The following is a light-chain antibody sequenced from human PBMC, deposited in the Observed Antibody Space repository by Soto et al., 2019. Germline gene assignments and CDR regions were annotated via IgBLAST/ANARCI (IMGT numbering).Light chain of an antibody. CDR1: SSDVGGYNY. Sequence: QSVLTQPASVSGSPGQSITISCTGTSSDVGGYNYVSWYQQHPGKAPKLMIYDVSNRPSGVSNRFSGSKSGNTASLTISGLQAEDEGDYYCSSYTSSSTLGVFGTGTKVTVL. V-gene: IGLV2-14*01. J-gene: IGLJ1*01. CDR2: DVS. CDR3: SSYTSSSTLGV.